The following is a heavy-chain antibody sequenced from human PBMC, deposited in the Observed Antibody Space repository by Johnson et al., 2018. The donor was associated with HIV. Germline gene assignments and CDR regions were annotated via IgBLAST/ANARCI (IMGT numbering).Heavy chain of an antibody. V-gene: IGHV3-NL1*01. D-gene: IGHD1-1*01. J-gene: IGHJ3*02. CDR3: ARRSGYAFDI. CDR1: GFTFSSYA. CDR2: IYSGGST. Sequence: QVQLVESGGCVVQPGRSLRLSCAASGFTFSSYAMHWVRQAPGKGLEWVAVIYSGGSTYYADSVKGRFTISRDNGKNSLSLQMNSLRVEDTAVYYCARRSGYAFDIWGQGTMVTVSS.